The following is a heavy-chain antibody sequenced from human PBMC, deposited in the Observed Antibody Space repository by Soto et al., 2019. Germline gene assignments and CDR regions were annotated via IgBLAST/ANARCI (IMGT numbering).Heavy chain of an antibody. D-gene: IGHD1-7*01. Sequence: EVQLAESGGGMVQPGGSLRLSCVASGFTFSSYDMHWVRQAPGKGLEYVSSISSNGRTTYYENSVKGRFTISRQNSKNTPYLQMRSLRAEDMAVYYCVRRVSGNYDYWGQGTVVTVSS. V-gene: IGHV3-64*01. CDR3: VRRVSGNYDY. CDR1: GFTFSSYD. CDR2: ISSNGRTT. J-gene: IGHJ4*02.